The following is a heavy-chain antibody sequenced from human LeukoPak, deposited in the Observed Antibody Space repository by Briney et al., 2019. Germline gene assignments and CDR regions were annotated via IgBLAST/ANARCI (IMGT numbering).Heavy chain of an antibody. Sequence: GGSLRLSCAASGFTFDDYAMHWVRQAPGKGLEWVSGISWNSGSIGYADSVKGRFTISRDNAKNSLYLQMNSLRAEDTALYYCAKGSVAGPSWDSFDYWGQGTLVTVSS. D-gene: IGHD6-19*01. V-gene: IGHV3-9*01. CDR3: AKGSVAGPSWDSFDY. CDR1: GFTFDDYA. CDR2: ISWNSGSI. J-gene: IGHJ4*02.